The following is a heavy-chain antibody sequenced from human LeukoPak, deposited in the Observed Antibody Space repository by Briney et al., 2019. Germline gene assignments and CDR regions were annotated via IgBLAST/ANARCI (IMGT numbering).Heavy chain of an antibody. CDR1: GFTFSDYY. D-gene: IGHD5-18*01. CDR3: ARRNSYGYRY. J-gene: IGHJ4*02. V-gene: IGHV3-11*01. Sequence: GESLRLSCAASGFTFSDYYMSWLRQVPGKGLEWVSYISSSGSTIYYADSVKGRFTISRDNAKNSLYLQMNSLRAEDTAVYYCARRNSYGYRYWGQGTLVTVSS. CDR2: ISSSGSTI.